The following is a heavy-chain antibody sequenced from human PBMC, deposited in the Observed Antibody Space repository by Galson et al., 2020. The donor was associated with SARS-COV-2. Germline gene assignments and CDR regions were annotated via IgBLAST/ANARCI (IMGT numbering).Heavy chain of an antibody. V-gene: IGHV4-34*01. CDR2: INHRGSI. CDR1: GGSFSGYY. Sequence: SETLSLTCAVYGGSFSGYYWTWIRQPPGKGLEWIGEINHRGSINHNPSLTSRVVISVDTSKNQFSLNLTSVTAADTAVYYCARGRSGSTWYQTYYGVDVWGQGTTVTVS. D-gene: IGHD6-13*01. CDR3: ARGRSGSTWYQTYYGVDV. J-gene: IGHJ6*02.